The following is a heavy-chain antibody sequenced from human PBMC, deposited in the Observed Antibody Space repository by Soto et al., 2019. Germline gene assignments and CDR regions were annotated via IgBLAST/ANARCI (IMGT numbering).Heavy chain of an antibody. CDR1: GGSISSGGYY. Sequence: SETLSLTCTVSGGSISSGGYYWSWIRQHPGKGLEWIGYIYYSGSTYYNPSLKSRVTISVDTSKNQFSLKLSSVTAADTAVYYCARAFDYGEIQVGTYGMDVCGQGTTVTVYS. J-gene: IGHJ6*02. D-gene: IGHD4-17*01. V-gene: IGHV4-31*03. CDR2: IYYSGST. CDR3: ARAFDYGEIQVGTYGMDV.